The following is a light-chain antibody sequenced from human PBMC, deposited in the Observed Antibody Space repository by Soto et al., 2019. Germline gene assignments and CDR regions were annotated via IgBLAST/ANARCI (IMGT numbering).Light chain of an antibody. CDR3: MQALQTPYT. V-gene: IGKV2-28*01. Sequence: DIVMTQSPLSLPVTPGEPASISCRSSQSLLHSNGYNYLDWYLQKPVQSPQLLIYLGSNRASGVPDRFSGSGSGTDFTLKISRVEADDVGVYYCMQALQTPYTFGQGTKLEIK. J-gene: IGKJ2*01. CDR1: QSLLHSNGYNY. CDR2: LGS.